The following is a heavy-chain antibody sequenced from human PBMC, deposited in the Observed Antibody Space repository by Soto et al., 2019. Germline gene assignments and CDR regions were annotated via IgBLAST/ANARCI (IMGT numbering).Heavy chain of an antibody. D-gene: IGHD4-4*01. V-gene: IGHV1-69*05. J-gene: IGHJ4*02. CDR2: ILPIFETP. Sequence: QVQLVQSGSEVKKPGSSVKVSCKASGGSFSNYAISWVRQAPGQGLEWMGGILPIFETPNYAQKFQGRLTFTTDESTRTAYMELSNLESEDTAVYFCARLPPTAGNSAFEHWGLGTLVTVSS. CDR1: GGSFSNYA. CDR3: ARLPPTAGNSAFEH.